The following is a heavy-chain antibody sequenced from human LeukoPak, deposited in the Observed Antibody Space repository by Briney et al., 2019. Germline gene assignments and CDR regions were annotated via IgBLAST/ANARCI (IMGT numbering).Heavy chain of an antibody. J-gene: IGHJ4*02. V-gene: IGHV1-18*01. D-gene: IGHD5-18*01. CDR3: ARLIQLWYYFDY. CDR2: ISADKSIT. Sequence: GASLKVSCKASGYTFTTYGISSVRQTPGQGLEWMGWISADKSITSYAQKLQGRVTRTTDISTSRVYMEVRSLRSDDTAVYYCARLIQLWYYFDYWGQGTLVTVSS. CDR1: GYTFTTYG.